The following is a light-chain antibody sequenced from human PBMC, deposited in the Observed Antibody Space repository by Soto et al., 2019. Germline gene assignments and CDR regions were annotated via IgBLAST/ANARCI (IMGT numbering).Light chain of an antibody. CDR3: QQTYSTPYT. J-gene: IGKJ2*01. Sequence: IQMTQSPSSLSASVGDRVTITCRASQRITTYLIWYQQKPGEAPKLLISTSGTLQRGVPSGFSGSGSGTDFTLAITALRPEDCATYFCQQTYSTPYTFGQGTKLEIK. V-gene: IGKV1-39*01. CDR2: TSG. CDR1: QRITTY.